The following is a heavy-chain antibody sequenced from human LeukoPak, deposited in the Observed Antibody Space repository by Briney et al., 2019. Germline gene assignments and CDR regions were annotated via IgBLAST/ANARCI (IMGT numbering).Heavy chain of an antibody. CDR1: GYTFTGYY. CDR3: AKDRYGDYVYYAMDG. Sequence: ASVKVSCKASGYTFTGYYMHWVRQAPGQGLEWMGWINPNSGDTNFAQKFQGRVTMTRDTSINTAYMQLSGLTSDDTAVYYCAKDRYGDYVYYAMDGWGKGTTVTVSS. J-gene: IGHJ6*04. CDR2: INPNSGDT. V-gene: IGHV1-2*02. D-gene: IGHD4-17*01.